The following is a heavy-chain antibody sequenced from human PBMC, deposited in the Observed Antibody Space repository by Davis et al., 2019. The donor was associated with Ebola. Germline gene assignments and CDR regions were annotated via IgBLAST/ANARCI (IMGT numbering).Heavy chain of an antibody. J-gene: IGHJ4*02. CDR3: AKGGSSWSRFDY. CDR2: IGGSDGRT. CDR1: GGSFSGYY. V-gene: IGHV3-23*01. D-gene: IGHD6-13*01. Sequence: ETLSLTCAVYGGSFSGYYWSWVRQAPGKGLEWVSAIGGSDGRTYYADSAKGRFTISRDNSKNTLYLQMNSLRSDDTALYYCAKGGSSWSRFDYWGRGTLVTVSA.